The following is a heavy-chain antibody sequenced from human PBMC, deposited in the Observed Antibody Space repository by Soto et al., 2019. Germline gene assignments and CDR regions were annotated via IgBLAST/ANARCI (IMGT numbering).Heavy chain of an antibody. V-gene: IGHV4-39*01. Sequence: QLQLQESGPRLVKPSVTLSITCTVSGGSIRSRHHFCDWFRQPPGKWLEWIGSMFNIGNTYYTPSLWSRGTINVDPSKTKFSLKLSSVTAADTAVYYCARREYSAAYRANFDYWGQGTLVTVSS. CDR2: MFNIGNT. CDR3: ARREYSAAYRANFDY. CDR1: GGSIRSRHHF. J-gene: IGHJ4*02. D-gene: IGHD1-26*01.